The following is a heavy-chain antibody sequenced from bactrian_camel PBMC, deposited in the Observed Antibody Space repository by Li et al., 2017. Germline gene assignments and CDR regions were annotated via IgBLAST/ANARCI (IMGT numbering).Heavy chain of an antibody. CDR2: ISSDGST. D-gene: IGHD6*01. CDR3: AAGRSRYTCPLGSAAFDY. V-gene: IGHV3S66*01. J-gene: IGHJ6*01. CDR1: GFTFDDSD. Sequence: EVQLVESGGGSVQAGGSLRLSCTASGFTFDDSDMGWYRQAPGNGCELVSTISSDGSTYYADSVKGRFTISHDNAKDTVYLQMNSLNSEDAATCYCAAGRSRYTCPLGSAAFDYWGQGTQVTVS.